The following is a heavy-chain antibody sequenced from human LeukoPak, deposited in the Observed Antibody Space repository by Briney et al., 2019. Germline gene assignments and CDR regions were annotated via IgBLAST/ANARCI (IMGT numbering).Heavy chain of an antibody. V-gene: IGHV4-39*01. D-gene: IGHD6-6*01. CDR2: IYYSGST. CDR1: GGSISSSSCY. Sequence: PSEALSLTCTVSGGSISSSSCYWGWIRQPPGKGLEWIGSIYYSGSTYYNPSLKSRVTISVDTSKNQFSLKLSSVTAADTAVYYCARQWQLADIDYWGQGTLVTVSS. J-gene: IGHJ4*02. CDR3: ARQWQLADIDY.